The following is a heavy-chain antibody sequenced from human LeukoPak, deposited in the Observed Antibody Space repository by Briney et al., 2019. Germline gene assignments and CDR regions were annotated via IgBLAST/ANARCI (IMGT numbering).Heavy chain of an antibody. CDR2: MDPNSGST. V-gene: IGHV1-8*01. J-gene: IGHJ5*02. D-gene: IGHD3-10*01. CDR1: GYTFTSYD. Sequence: ASVKVSCKASGYTFTSYDINWVRQATGQGLEWMGWMDPNSGSTGYAQKFQGRVTMTRNTSISTAYMELSSLRFEDTAVYYCARGSSGTYHGSYNWFDPWGQGTLVTVSS. CDR3: ARGSSGTYHGSYNWFDP.